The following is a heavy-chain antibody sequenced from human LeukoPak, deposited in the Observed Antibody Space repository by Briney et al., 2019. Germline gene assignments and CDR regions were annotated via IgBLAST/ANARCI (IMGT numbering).Heavy chain of an antibody. CDR3: AIDEPNYAPYDFDY. D-gene: IGHD4/OR15-4a*01. CDR2: IKSKVDGETT. CDR1: RFTFSNAW. Sequence: GGSLSLSCAASRFTFSNAWMNWVRQAPGTGLEWVGRIKSKVDGETTDYAAPVKGRFTISRDDSNSMVYLQMNSLKIEDTAVYYCAIDEPNYAPYDFDYWGQGTLVAASS. V-gene: IGHV3-15*01. J-gene: IGHJ4*02.